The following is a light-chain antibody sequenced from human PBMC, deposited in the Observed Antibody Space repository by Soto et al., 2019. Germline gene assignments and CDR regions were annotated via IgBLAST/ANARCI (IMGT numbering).Light chain of an antibody. J-gene: IGKJ3*01. V-gene: IGKV3-15*01. CDR1: QSVSSN. Sequence: EIVMTQSPATLSVSPGERATLSCRASQSVSSNLAWYQQKPGQAPRLVIYGASTRATDIPARFSGSGSGTEFTLTISSLQSEDFAVYYCQQYNNWPPSFTFGPGTKVDIK. CDR2: GAS. CDR3: QQYNNWPPSFT.